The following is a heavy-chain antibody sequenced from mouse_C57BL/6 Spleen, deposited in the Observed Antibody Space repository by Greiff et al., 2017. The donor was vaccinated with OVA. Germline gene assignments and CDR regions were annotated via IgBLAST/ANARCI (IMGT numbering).Heavy chain of an antibody. Sequence: VQVVESGAELARPGASVKLSCKASGYTFTSYGISWVKQRTGQGLEWIGEIYPRSGNTYYNEKFKGKATLTADKSSSTAYMELRSLTSEDSAVYFCARKGNSNFGDYFDYWGQGTTLTVSS. CDR2: IYPRSGNT. CDR3: ARKGNSNFGDYFDY. V-gene: IGHV1-81*01. J-gene: IGHJ2*01. CDR1: GYTFTSYG. D-gene: IGHD2-5*01.